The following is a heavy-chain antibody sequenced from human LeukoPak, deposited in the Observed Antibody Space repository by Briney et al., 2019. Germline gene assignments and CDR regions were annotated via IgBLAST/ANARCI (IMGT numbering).Heavy chain of an antibody. V-gene: IGHV4-34*01. CDR3: ARGSLVYDFWSGYYAMNAFDI. CDR1: GGSFSGYY. D-gene: IGHD3-3*01. Sequence: SETLSPTCAVYGGSFSGYYWSWIRQPPGKGLEWIGEINHSGSTNYNPSLKSRVTISVDTSKNQFSLKLSSVTAADTAVYYCARGSLVYDFWSGYYAMNAFDIWGQGTMVTVSS. J-gene: IGHJ3*02. CDR2: INHSGST.